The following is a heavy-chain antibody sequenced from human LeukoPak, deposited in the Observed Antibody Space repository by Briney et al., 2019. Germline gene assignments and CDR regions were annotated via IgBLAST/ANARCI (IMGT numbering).Heavy chain of an antibody. D-gene: IGHD4-17*01. J-gene: IGHJ3*02. CDR2: ISAYNGNT. V-gene: IGHV1-18*01. CDR1: GYTFTSYG. CDR3: ARNDGDYVSAFDI. Sequence: GASVKVSCKASGYTFTSYGISWVRQAPGQGLEWMGWISAYNGNTNYAQKLQGRVTMTRDTSISTAYMELSRLRSDDTAVYYCARNDGDYVSAFDIWGQGTMVTVSS.